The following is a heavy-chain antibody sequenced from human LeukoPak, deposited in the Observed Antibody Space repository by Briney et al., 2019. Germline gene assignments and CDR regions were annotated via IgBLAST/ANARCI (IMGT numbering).Heavy chain of an antibody. V-gene: IGHV4-4*02. Sequence: SETLSLTCAVSGGSISSSNWWSWVRQPPGKGLEWIGEIYHSGSTNYNPSLKSRVTISVDKSKNQFSLKLSSVTAADTAVYYCARVGVVPAATSYYYYMDVWGKGTTVTVSS. CDR1: GGSISSSNW. J-gene: IGHJ6*03. CDR2: IYHSGST. CDR3: ARVGVVPAATSYYYYMDV. D-gene: IGHD2-2*01.